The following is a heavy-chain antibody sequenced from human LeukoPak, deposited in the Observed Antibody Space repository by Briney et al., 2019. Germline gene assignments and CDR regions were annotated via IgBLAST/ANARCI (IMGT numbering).Heavy chain of an antibody. D-gene: IGHD3-22*01. V-gene: IGHV5-51*01. CDR1: GYSFTNYW. Sequence: GESLKISCKGSGYSFTNYWIGWVRQMPGKGLEWMGIIYPGDSDTRYSPSFQGQVTISADKSISTAYLQWSSLKASDTAMYYCARHDSSGYSRDAFDIWGQGTMVTVSS. CDR3: ARHDSSGYSRDAFDI. J-gene: IGHJ3*02. CDR2: IYPGDSDT.